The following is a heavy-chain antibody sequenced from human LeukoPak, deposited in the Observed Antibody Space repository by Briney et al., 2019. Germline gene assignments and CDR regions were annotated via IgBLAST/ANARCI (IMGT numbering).Heavy chain of an antibody. CDR3: ARVGDRNWFDP. CDR2: INAGNGNT. J-gene: IGHJ5*02. CDR1: GYTFTSYA. D-gene: IGHD3-10*01. Sequence: ASVKVSCKASGYTFTSYAMHWVRQAPGQRLEWMGWINAGNGNTKYSQKFQGRVTMTTDTSTSTAYMELRSLRSDDTAVYYCARVGDRNWFDPWGQGTLVTVSS. V-gene: IGHV1-3*01.